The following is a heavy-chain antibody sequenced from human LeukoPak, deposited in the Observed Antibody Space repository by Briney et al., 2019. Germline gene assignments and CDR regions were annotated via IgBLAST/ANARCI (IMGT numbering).Heavy chain of an antibody. CDR1: GFTFSSYE. V-gene: IGHV3-64*01. D-gene: IGHD2-21*02. CDR2: ISSNGGST. J-gene: IGHJ6*04. CDR3: ARGNPRTLAYCGGDCYPARMDV. Sequence: PGGSLRLSCAASGFTFSSYEMNWVRQAPGKGLEYVSAISSNGGSTYYANSVKGRFTISRDNSKNTLYLQMGSLRAEDMAVYYCARGNPRTLAYCGGDCYPARMDVWGKGTTVTISS.